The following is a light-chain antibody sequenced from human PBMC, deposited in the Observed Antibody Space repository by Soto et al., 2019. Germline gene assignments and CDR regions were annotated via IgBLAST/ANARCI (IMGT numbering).Light chain of an antibody. V-gene: IGKV3-20*01. CDR1: QSISSSY. Sequence: EIVLTQSPGTLSLSPGKRATLSCRASQSISSSYLAWYQQRPGQAPRLLIYGASSRATGIPDRFSGSGSGAEFTLTISRLELEDFAVYYCQQYGSSSWTFGQGTKVDSK. J-gene: IGKJ1*01. CDR3: QQYGSSSWT. CDR2: GAS.